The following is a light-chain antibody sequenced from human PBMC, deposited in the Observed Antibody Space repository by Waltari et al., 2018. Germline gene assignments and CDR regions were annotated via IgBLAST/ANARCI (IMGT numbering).Light chain of an antibody. Sequence: QSALTQPPSASGSRGQSVTISCTGPSRDVGAYNYVSWYQQHPGKAPKLIIFEVSKRPSGVPDRFSASKSANTASLTVSGLQAEDEADYYCSSFAGSNIYVFGTGTRVAVL. J-gene: IGLJ1*01. CDR1: SRDVGAYNY. CDR2: EVS. V-gene: IGLV2-8*01. CDR3: SSFAGSNIYV.